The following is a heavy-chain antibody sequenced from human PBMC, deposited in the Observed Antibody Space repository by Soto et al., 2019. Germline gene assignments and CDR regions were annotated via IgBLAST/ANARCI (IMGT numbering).Heavy chain of an antibody. D-gene: IGHD6-13*01. CDR2: ISGSGGST. J-gene: IGHJ4*02. CDR1: GFTFSSYA. Sequence: GGSLRLSCAASGFTFSSYAMSWVRQAPGKGLEWVSAISGSGGSTYYADSVKGRFTISRDNSKNTLYLQMNSLRAEDTAVYYCAKVGESYSSSWYGGRRSRIYYFDYWGQGTLVTVSS. V-gene: IGHV3-23*01. CDR3: AKVGESYSSSWYGGRRSRIYYFDY.